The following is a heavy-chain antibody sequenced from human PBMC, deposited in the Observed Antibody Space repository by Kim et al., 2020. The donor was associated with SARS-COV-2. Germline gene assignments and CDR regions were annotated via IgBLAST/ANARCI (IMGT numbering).Heavy chain of an antibody. J-gene: IGHJ4*02. CDR3: AKYRLSGSYYDFDF. D-gene: IGHD3-10*01. CDR2: ISGSGGHT. Sequence: GGSLRLSCAASGFTFINFVMTWVRQSPGKGLEWVSSISGSGGHTFYADPVRGRFTISRDNSKYTVYLQMNTRRADDAATYYCAKYRLSGSYYDFDFWGPGTLVTVSS. CDR1: GFTFINFV. V-gene: IGHV3-23*01.